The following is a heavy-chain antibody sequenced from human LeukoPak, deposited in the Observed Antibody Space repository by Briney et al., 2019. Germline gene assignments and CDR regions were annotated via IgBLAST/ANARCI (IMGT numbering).Heavy chain of an antibody. D-gene: IGHD2-21*02. CDR3: AKDGSIVVVTAIKNFDY. CDR2: ISGSGGST. J-gene: IGHJ4*02. CDR1: GFTFSSYA. Sequence: GGSLRLSCAASGFTFSSYAMSWVRQAPGKGLEWVSAISGSGGSTYYADSVEGRFTISRDNSKNTLYLQMNSLRAEDTAVYYCAKDGSIVVVTAIKNFDYWGQGTLVTVSS. V-gene: IGHV3-23*01.